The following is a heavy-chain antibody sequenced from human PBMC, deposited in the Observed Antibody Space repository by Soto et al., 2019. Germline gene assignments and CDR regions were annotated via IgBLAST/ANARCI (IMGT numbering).Heavy chain of an antibody. D-gene: IGHD3-3*01. CDR1: GFTFSSYA. Sequence: GGSLRLSCAASGFTFSSYAMSWVRQAPGKGLEWVSAISGSGGSTYYEDSVKGRFTISRDNSKNTLYLQMNSLRAEDTAVYYCAKALYYDFWSGYYDYWGQGTLVTVSS. CDR3: AKALYYDFWSGYYDY. V-gene: IGHV3-23*01. CDR2: ISGSGGST. J-gene: IGHJ4*02.